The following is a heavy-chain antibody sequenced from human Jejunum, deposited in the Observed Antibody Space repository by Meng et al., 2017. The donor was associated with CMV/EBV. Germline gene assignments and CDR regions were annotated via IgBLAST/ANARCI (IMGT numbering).Heavy chain of an antibody. D-gene: IGHD3-3*01. CDR2: IHDTGST. V-gene: IGHV4-30-4*08. CDR3: ARGSIFVSFDS. J-gene: IGHJ4*02. CDR1: GGSIGSGDYY. Sequence: VQLQESGPVLVKPSQTLSLTCSVSGGSIGSGDYYWSWICQPPGKGLEWIGYIHDTGSTYYNPSLKSRVDISLGTSRNHFSLTLSSVTAEDTAVYFCARGSIFVSFDSWGQGTLVTVSS.